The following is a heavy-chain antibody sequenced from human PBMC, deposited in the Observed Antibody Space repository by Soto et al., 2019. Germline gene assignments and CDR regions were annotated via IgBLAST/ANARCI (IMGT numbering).Heavy chain of an antibody. V-gene: IGHV1-69*01. CDR1: GGTFSSYA. J-gene: IGHJ4*02. CDR2: IIPIFGTA. D-gene: IGHD2-8*01. CDR3: ASKNSYCTNGVCYRGDFDY. Sequence: QVQLVQSGAEVKKPGSSVKVSCKASGGTFSSYAISWVRQAPGQGLEWMGGIIPIFGTANYAQKFQGRVTITADESTSTAYMELSSLRSEDTAVYYCASKNSYCTNGVCYRGDFDYWGQGTLVTVSS.